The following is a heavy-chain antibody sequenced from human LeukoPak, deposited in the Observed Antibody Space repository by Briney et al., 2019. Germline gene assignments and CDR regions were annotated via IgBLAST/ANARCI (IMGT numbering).Heavy chain of an antibody. CDR3: AKDWGSGYYNRARFDY. CDR2: ISYDGSNK. Sequence: GGSLRLSCAASGFTFSIYAMNWVRQAPGKGLEWVAVISYDGSNKYYADSVKGRFTISRDNSKNTLYLQMNSLRAEDTAVYYCAKDWGSGYYNRARFDYWGQGTLVTVSS. V-gene: IGHV3-30*18. D-gene: IGHD3-9*01. CDR1: GFTFSIYA. J-gene: IGHJ4*02.